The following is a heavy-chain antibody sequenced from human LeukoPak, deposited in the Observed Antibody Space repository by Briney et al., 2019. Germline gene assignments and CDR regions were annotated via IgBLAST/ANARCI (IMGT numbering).Heavy chain of an antibody. CDR3: ARGRDGYSRAFDY. J-gene: IGHJ4*02. V-gene: IGHV4-31*03. CDR2: IYYSGGT. CDR1: GGSISSGGYY. D-gene: IGHD5-24*01. Sequence: SQTLSLTCTVSGGSISSGGYYWSWIRQHPGKGLEWIGYIYYSGGTYYDPSLKSRVTISVDRSKNQFSLKLSSVTAADTAVYYCARGRDGYSRAFDYWGQGTLVTVSS.